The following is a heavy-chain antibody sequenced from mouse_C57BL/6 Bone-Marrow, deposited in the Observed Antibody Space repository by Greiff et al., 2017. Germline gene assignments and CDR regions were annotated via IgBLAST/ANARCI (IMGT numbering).Heavy chain of an antibody. V-gene: IGHV5-9-1*02. Sequence: EVQVVESGEGLVKPGGSLKLSCAASGFTFSSYAMSWVRQTPEKRLEWVAYISSGGDYIYYADTVKGRFTISRDNARNTLYLQMSSLKSEDTAMYYCTRDGGAWFAYWGQGTLVTVSA. CDR2: ISSGGDYI. CDR1: GFTFSSYA. CDR3: TRDGGAWFAY. J-gene: IGHJ3*01. D-gene: IGHD2-3*01.